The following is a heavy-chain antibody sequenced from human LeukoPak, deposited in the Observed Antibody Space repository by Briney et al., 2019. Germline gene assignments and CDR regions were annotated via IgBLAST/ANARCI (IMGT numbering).Heavy chain of an antibody. CDR3: ARDVVGYYYGSGSYYPDY. J-gene: IGHJ4*02. D-gene: IGHD3-10*01. V-gene: IGHV3-21*01. Sequence: GGSLRLSCAASGFTFSSYSMNWVRQAPGKGLGWVSSISSSSSYIYYADSVKGRFTISRDNAKNSLYLQMNSLRAEDTAVYYCARDVVGYYYGSGSYYPDYWGQGTLVTVSS. CDR1: GFTFSSYS. CDR2: ISSSSSYI.